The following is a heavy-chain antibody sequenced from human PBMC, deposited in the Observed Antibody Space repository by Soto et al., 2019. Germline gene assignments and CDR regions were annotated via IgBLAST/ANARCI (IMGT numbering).Heavy chain of an antibody. V-gene: IGHV1-46*01. Sequence: ASVKVSCKASGYTFTSYYMHWVRQAPGQGLEWMGIINPSGGSTSYAQKFQGRVTMTRDTSASTVYMELSSLRSEDTAVYYCARSTTVTYYFDYWGQGTLVTVSS. CDR1: GYTFTSYY. CDR2: INPSGGST. CDR3: ARSTTVTYYFDY. D-gene: IGHD4-17*01. J-gene: IGHJ4*02.